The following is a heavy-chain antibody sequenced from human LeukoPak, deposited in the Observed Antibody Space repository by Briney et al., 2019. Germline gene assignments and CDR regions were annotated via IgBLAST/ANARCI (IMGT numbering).Heavy chain of an antibody. D-gene: IGHD5-18*01. V-gene: IGHV1-69*10. J-gene: IGHJ4*02. CDR3: ARSQNGYGAVDY. Sequence: ASVKVSCKASGGTFSSYAISWVRQAPGQGLEWMGRIIPILGVANNAQKFQGRVTITADKSTSTAYMDLSSLRSEDTAVYYCARSQNGYGAVDYWGQGTLVTVSS. CDR1: GGTFSSYA. CDR2: IIPILGVA.